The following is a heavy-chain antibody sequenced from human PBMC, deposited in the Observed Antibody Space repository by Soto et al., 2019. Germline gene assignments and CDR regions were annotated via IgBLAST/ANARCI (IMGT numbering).Heavy chain of an antibody. Sequence: QVQLQESGPGLVKPSGTLSLSCAVSGGSISSSHWWTWVRQPPGKGLEWIGEIYHSGSTNYNPSPKSRVTISVDTSRNQFSLNLSSVTAAATAVYYCASSGGGEDYWGQGILVTVSS. D-gene: IGHD3-16*01. V-gene: IGHV4-4*02. CDR2: IYHSGST. CDR1: GGSISSSHW. J-gene: IGHJ4*02. CDR3: ASSGGGEDY.